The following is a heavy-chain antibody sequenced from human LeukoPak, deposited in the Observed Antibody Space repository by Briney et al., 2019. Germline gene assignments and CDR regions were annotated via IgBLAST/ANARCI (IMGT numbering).Heavy chain of an antibody. V-gene: IGHV3-33*06. CDR1: GFTFSSYG. CDR3: AKALLWFGEVSGNWFDP. CDR2: IWYDGSNK. J-gene: IGHJ5*02. D-gene: IGHD3-10*01. Sequence: GGSLRLSCAASGFTFSSYGMHWLRQAPGKGLEWVAAIWYDGSNKYYADSVKGRFTISRDNSKNTLYLQMNNLRADDTAVYYSAKALLWFGEVSGNWFDPWGQGTLVTVSS.